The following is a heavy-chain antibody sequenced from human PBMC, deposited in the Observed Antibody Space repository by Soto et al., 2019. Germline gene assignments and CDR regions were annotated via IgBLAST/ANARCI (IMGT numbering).Heavy chain of an antibody. CDR3: ASSMVRDPAY. CDR1: GFTFSSYA. D-gene: IGHD3-10*01. J-gene: IGHJ4*02. Sequence: EVQLLESGGGLVQPGGSLRLSCAASGFTFSSYAMSWVRQAPGKGLEWVSAISGSGGSTYYADYVKGRFTISRDNSKNTLYLQLNSLRAEDTAVYYCASSMVRDPAYWGQGTLVTVSS. V-gene: IGHV3-23*01. CDR2: ISGSGGST.